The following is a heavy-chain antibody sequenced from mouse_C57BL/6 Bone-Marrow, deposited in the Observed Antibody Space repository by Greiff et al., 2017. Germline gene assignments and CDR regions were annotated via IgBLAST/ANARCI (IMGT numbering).Heavy chain of an antibody. Sequence: VQLQQSGPELVKPGASVKISCKASGYAFSSSWMNWVKQRPGKGLEWIGRIYPGDGDTNYNGKFKGKATLTADKSSSTAYMQLSSLTSEDSAVYFCAMIYYGPWYFDVWGTGTTVTVSS. CDR3: AMIYYGPWYFDV. J-gene: IGHJ1*03. D-gene: IGHD2-1*01. CDR1: GYAFSSSW. V-gene: IGHV1-82*01. CDR2: IYPGDGDT.